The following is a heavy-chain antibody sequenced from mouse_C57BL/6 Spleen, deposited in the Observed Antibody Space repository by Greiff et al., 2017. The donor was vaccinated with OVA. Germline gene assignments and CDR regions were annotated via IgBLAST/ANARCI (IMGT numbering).Heavy chain of an antibody. CDR1: GYTFTSYW. V-gene: IGHV1-55*01. CDR3: AREDYYGSGAMDY. D-gene: IGHD1-1*01. CDR2: IYPGSGST. Sequence: QVQLQQPGAELVKPGASVKMSCKASGYTFTSYWITWVKQRPGQGLEWIGDIYPGSGSTNYNEKFKSKATLTVDTSSSTAYMQLSSLTSEDSAVYCCAREDYYGSGAMDYWGQGTSVTVSS. J-gene: IGHJ4*01.